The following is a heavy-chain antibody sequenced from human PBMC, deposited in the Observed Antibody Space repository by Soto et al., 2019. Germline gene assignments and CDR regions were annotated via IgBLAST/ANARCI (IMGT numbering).Heavy chain of an antibody. D-gene: IGHD2-2*01. CDR2: ISSSGSTI. CDR3: ARGRRYCSRTSCYGCYHFDY. Sequence: QVQLVESGGGLVKPGGSLRLSCAASGFTFSAYYMSWIRQAPGKGLEWVSYISSSGSTIYYADSVKGRFTISRDNAKNSLYLQMNSLRAEDPAVYYCARGRRYCSRTSCYGCYHFDYWGQGTLVTVSS. V-gene: IGHV3-11*01. J-gene: IGHJ4*02. CDR1: GFTFSAYY.